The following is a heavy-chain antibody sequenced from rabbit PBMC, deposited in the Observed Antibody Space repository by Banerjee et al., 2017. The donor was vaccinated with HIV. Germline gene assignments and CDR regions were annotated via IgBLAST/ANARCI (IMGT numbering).Heavy chain of an antibody. D-gene: IGHD4-1*01. CDR3: ARDLVGVIGWNFGL. J-gene: IGHJ3*01. CDR2: MNTYTGKA. Sequence: QEQLVESGGGLFQPGGSLALTCQGSGFSFSRDYVMCWVRQAPGKGLEWIGCMNTYTGKAVYATWTKGRFTVSKTSSTTVTLHMTSLTAADTATYSCARDLVGVIGWNFGLRGQGTLVTVS. CDR1: GFSFSRDYV. V-gene: IGHV1S45*01.